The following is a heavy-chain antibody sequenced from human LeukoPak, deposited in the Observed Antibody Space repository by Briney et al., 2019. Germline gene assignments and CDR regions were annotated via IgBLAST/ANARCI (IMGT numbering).Heavy chain of an antibody. CDR3: AGPGSSGWYY. Sequence: GGSLRLSCAASGFTFSNYSMNWVRQAPGKGLEGVSSISSSSRYIYHADSVKGRLTISRDNAKNSLYLQMNSLRAEDTAVYYCAGPGSSGWYYWGQGTLVTVSS. CDR2: ISSSSRYI. J-gene: IGHJ4*02. V-gene: IGHV3-21*01. D-gene: IGHD6-19*01. CDR1: GFTFSNYS.